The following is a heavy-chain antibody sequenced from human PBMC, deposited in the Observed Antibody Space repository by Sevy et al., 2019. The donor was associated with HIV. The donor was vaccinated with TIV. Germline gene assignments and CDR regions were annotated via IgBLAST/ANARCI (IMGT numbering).Heavy chain of an antibody. V-gene: IGHV1-2*02. Sequence: ASVKVSCKASGYTFTGYYMHWVRQAPGQGLEWMGWINPNSGGTNYAQKFQGRVTMTRDTSISTAYMELGRLRSDDTAVYYCARGRDYYDSSGEIDYWGQGTLVTVSS. CDR3: ARGRDYYDSSGEIDY. CDR2: INPNSGGT. CDR1: GYTFTGYY. D-gene: IGHD3-22*01. J-gene: IGHJ4*02.